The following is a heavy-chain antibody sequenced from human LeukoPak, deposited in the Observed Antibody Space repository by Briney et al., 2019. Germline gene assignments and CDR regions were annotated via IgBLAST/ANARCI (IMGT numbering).Heavy chain of an antibody. CDR3: APAPNLYYFDY. Sequence: SETLSLTCTVSGGSISSHYWSWIRQPPGKGLEWIGYIYYSGSTNYNPSLKSRVTISVDTSKNQFSLKLSSVTAADTAVYYCAPAPNLYYFDYWGQGTLVTVSS. J-gene: IGHJ4*02. V-gene: IGHV4-59*11. CDR2: IYYSGST. CDR1: GGSISSHY.